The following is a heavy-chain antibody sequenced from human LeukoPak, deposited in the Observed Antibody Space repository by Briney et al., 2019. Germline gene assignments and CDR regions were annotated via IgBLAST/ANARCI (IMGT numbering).Heavy chain of an antibody. D-gene: IGHD2-15*01. Sequence: SETLSLTCTVSGGSISSSNYYWDWIRQPPGKGLEWIGSIYYSGSTYYNPSLKSRVTISVDTSKNQFSLKLSSVTAADTAVYYCARAVVVAATPTFDYWGQGTLVTVSS. CDR1: GGSISSSNYY. V-gene: IGHV4-39*07. CDR2: IYYSGST. J-gene: IGHJ4*02. CDR3: ARAVVVAATPTFDY.